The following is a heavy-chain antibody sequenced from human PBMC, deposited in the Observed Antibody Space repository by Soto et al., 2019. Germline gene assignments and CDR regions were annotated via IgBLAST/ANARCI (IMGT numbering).Heavy chain of an antibody. CDR1: GGPIKTGDYY. V-gene: IGHV4-30-4*01. J-gene: IGHJ4*02. CDR2: VFYSGAT. D-gene: IGHD2-21*01. Sequence: GGPIKTGDYYWNWIRQPPGKGLEWIGYVFYSGATNYSPSLKSRAAISMDTSKNQFSLSLTSVTAADTAVYYCSRGGGGGVFDHWGQGTLVTVSS. CDR3: SRGGGGGVFDH.